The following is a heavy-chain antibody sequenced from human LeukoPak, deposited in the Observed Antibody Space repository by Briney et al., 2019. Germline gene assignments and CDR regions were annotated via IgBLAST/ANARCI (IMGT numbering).Heavy chain of an antibody. CDR3: AKESLTGPLFDY. CDR1: GYTFTSYG. J-gene: IGHJ4*02. CDR2: IIPIFGTA. Sequence: SVKVSCKASGYTFTSYGISWVRQAPGQGLEWMGGIIPIFGTANYAQKFQGRVTITADESTSTAYMELSSLRSEDTAVYYCAKESLTGPLFDYWGQGTLVTVSS. V-gene: IGHV1-69*13. D-gene: IGHD3-9*01.